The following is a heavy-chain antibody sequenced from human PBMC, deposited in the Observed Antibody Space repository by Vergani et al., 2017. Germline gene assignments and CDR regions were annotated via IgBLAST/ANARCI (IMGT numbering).Heavy chain of an antibody. CDR3: ARGDYGILTGYRY. V-gene: IGHV1-46*03. Sequence: QVQVVQSGAEVKKSGASVKVSCKTSGYTFSNSYMHWVRQAPGQGLEWMGIINPSGVHTNYAQKFQGRVTMTRDTSTSTVYMELSSLRSEDTAIYYCARGDYGILTGYRYWGQGTLVTVSA. CDR1: GYTFSNSY. D-gene: IGHD3-9*01. J-gene: IGHJ4*02. CDR2: INPSGVHT.